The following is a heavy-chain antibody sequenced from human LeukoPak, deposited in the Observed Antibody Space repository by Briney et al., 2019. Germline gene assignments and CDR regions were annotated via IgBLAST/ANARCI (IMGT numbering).Heavy chain of an antibody. V-gene: IGHV3-23*01. J-gene: IGHJ4*02. CDR2: IGGSGSST. D-gene: IGHD1-26*01. CDR3: AKGQGTVAPTSRYLDN. CDR1: GFTFNTYA. Sequence: GGSLRLSCTASGFTFNTYAMNWVRQAPGKGLEWVSVIGGSGSSTSYADSVKGRFTISRDNSKNTLYLQMNSLRAEDTAVYHCAKGQGTVAPTSRYLDNWGQGTLDTVSS.